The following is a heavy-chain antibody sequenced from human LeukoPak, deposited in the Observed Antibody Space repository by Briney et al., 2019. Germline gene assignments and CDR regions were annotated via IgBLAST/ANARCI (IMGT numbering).Heavy chain of an antibody. V-gene: IGHV3-64*01. D-gene: IGHD5-12*01. CDR3: ARGGRGHDFSPNYYYDLDV. J-gene: IGHJ6*02. Sequence: GGSLRLSCAASGFTFDSYAMHWVRQAPGKGLEYVSAISRNGGSTFYASSVKGRFTISRDNSKNMLYLQMGSLRAEDTAVYYCARGGRGHDFSPNYYYDLDVWGQGTTVTVSS. CDR1: GFTFDSYA. CDR2: ISRNGGST.